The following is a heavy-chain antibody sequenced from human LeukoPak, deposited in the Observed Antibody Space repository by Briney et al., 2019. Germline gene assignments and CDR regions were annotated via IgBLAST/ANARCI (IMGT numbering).Heavy chain of an antibody. CDR1: GFTFSNAW. CDR3: TTGHRWEPGDFDY. CDR2: IKSKTDGGTK. D-gene: IGHD1-26*01. Sequence: GGSLRLSCAASGFTFSNAWMSWVRQAPGKGLEWVGRIKSKTDGGTKDYAAPVKGRFTISRDDSKNTLYLQMNSLKTEDTAVYYCTTGHRWEPGDFDYWGQGTLVTVSS. V-gene: IGHV3-15*01. J-gene: IGHJ4*02.